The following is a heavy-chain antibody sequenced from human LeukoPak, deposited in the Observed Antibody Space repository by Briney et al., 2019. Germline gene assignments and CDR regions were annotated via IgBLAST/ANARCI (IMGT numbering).Heavy chain of an antibody. CDR1: GITFTSCD. V-gene: IGHV1-18*01. CDR3: ARSVDTAMASGSHFDY. J-gene: IGHJ4*02. CDR2: ISAYNGNT. D-gene: IGHD5-18*01. Sequence: ASVKVSCKASGITFTSCDINWVRQAPGQGLEWMGWISAYNGNTNYAQKLLGRVTMTTDTSTSTAYMELRSLRSDDTAVYYCARSVDTAMASGSHFDYWGQGTLVTVSS.